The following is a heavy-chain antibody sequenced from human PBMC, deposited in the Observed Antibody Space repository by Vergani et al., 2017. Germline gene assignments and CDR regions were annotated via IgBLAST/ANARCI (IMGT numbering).Heavy chain of an antibody. D-gene: IGHD3-22*01. Sequence: QLQLQESGPGLVKPSGTLSLTCSVTGGSFFNSRYYWGWIRQPTGKGLEWLGSMDHNGRAYYTPSLRRRVAISIDTSKMQFSLKLYSMTAADTAIYYCARHVTQDYYNESGYFDYWGLGTLVTVSS. CDR1: GGSFFNSRYY. CDR3: ARHVTQDYYNESGYFDY. V-gene: IGHV4-39*01. J-gene: IGHJ4*02. CDR2: MDHNGRA.